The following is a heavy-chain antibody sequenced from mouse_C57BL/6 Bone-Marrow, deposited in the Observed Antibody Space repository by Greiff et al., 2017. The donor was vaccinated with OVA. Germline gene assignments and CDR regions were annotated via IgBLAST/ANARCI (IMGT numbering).Heavy chain of an antibody. Sequence: VKLMESGPELVKPGASVKISCKASGYAFSSSWMNWVKQRPGKGLEWIGRIYPGDGDTNYNGKFKGKATLTADKSSSTAYMQLSSLTSEDSAVYFCHFLTGKGAYYFDYWGQGTTLTVSS. V-gene: IGHV1-82*01. CDR1: GYAFSSSW. J-gene: IGHJ2*01. CDR2: IYPGDGDT. CDR3: HFLTGKGAYYFDY. D-gene: IGHD4-1*01.